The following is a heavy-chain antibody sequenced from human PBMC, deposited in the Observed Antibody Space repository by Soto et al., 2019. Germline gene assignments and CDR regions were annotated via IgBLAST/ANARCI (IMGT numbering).Heavy chain of an antibody. J-gene: IGHJ6*03. CDR1: GFTFSSYW. Sequence: EVQLVESGGGLVQPGGSLSLSCAASGFTFSSYWMHWVRQAPGKGLVWVSRVYTDGSRTSYADSVKGRFTISRDNAENTLYLQMNSLRAEDTAVYYCARGAGGYYYMDVWGKGTTVTVSS. CDR3: ARGAGGYYYMDV. D-gene: IGHD3-10*01. CDR2: VYTDGSRT. V-gene: IGHV3-74*01.